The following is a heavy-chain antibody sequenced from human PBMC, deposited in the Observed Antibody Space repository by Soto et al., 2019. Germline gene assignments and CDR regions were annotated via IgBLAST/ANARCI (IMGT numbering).Heavy chain of an antibody. CDR1: GYTFTSYA. CDR2: INAGNGNT. Sequence: ASVKVSCKASGYTFTSYAMHWVRQAPGQRLEWMGWINAGNGNTKYSQKFQSRVTITRDTSASTAYMELSSLRSEDTAVYYCARGAFYAFSVPYWGQGTLVTVSS. J-gene: IGHJ4*02. V-gene: IGHV1-3*01. D-gene: IGHD3-16*01. CDR3: ARGAFYAFSVPY.